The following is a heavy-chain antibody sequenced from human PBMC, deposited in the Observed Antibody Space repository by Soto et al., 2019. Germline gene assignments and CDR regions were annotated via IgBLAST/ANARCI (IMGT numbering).Heavy chain of an antibody. CDR1: GFTVSNSY. D-gene: IGHD3-3*01. J-gene: IGHJ5*02. Sequence: EVQLVESGGGLVQPGGSLRLSCAASGFTVSNSYMSWIRQAPGKGLEWLSIVYSGASTYYAGSVKGRFTISRDSSKNTLYLQMNSLGADDTAVYYCVRDRFTIFGVAENRFDPWGQGTLVTVSS. V-gene: IGHV3-66*01. CDR3: VRDRFTIFGVAENRFDP. CDR2: VYSGAST.